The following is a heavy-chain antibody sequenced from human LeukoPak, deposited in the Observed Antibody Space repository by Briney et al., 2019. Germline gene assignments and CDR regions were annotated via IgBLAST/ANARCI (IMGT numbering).Heavy chain of an antibody. J-gene: IGHJ5*02. V-gene: IGHV3-33*01. Sequence: GGSLRLSCAVSGFTFSSYGMHWVRRAPGKGLEWVAVIWYDGSNKYYADSVKGRFIISRDNSKNTLYLQMNSLRAEDTAVYYCARDHIPSSSGWFDPWGQGTLVPVSS. CDR3: ARDHIPSSSGWFDP. CDR1: GFTFSSYG. CDR2: IWYDGSNK. D-gene: IGHD6-6*01.